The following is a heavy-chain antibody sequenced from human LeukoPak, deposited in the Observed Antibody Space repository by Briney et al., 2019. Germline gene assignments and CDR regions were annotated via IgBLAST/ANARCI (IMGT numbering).Heavy chain of an antibody. Sequence: GGSLRLSCSGSGFTFSNFDMHWVRQAPGKGLEDVSVISSIGGSTYYADSVKGRFIISRDNSKNTLYLQMSSLRAEDTAVYYCVKGGYSGSWFYWGQGTLVTVSS. CDR2: ISSIGGST. V-gene: IGHV3-64D*06. D-gene: IGHD5-12*01. J-gene: IGHJ4*02. CDR1: GFTFSNFD. CDR3: VKGGYSGSWFY.